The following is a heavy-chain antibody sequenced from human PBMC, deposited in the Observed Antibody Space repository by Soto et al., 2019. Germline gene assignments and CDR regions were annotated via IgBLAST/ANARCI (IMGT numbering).Heavy chain of an antibody. CDR2: IIPLFRTP. Sequence: QVQLVQSGAEMKEPGSKRKVSCKSSKGTFSSSAISWLRQAPGQGLEWMGGIIPLFRTPDYAQKFQGRVTIAADESTSTAYMELSSLRSEYTAVYYCARDNDRLQLGGNYYYILDVWGQGTTITVSS. D-gene: IGHD4-4*01. CDR1: KGTFSSSA. J-gene: IGHJ6*02. V-gene: IGHV1-69*12. CDR3: ARDNDRLQLGGNYYYILDV.